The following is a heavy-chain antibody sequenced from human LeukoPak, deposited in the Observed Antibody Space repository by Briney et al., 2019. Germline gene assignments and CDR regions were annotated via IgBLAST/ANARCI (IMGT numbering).Heavy chain of an antibody. CDR2: MNPNSGNT. CDR3: ARGSSPYYYGSGSADY. V-gene: IGHV1-8*03. J-gene: IGHJ4*02. CDR1: GYTFTSYD. D-gene: IGHD3-10*01. Sequence: GASVKVSCKASGYTFTSYDINWVRQATGQGLEWMGWMNPNSGNTGYAQKFQGRVTITRNTSISTAYMELSSLRSEDTAVYYCARGSSPYYYGSGSADYWGQGTLVTVSS.